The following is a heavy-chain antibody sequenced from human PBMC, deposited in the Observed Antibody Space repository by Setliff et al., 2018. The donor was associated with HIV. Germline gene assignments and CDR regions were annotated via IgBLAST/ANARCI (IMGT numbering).Heavy chain of an antibody. CDR3: ARDPDMGFGGSWFDP. J-gene: IGHJ5*02. Sequence: KPSETLSLTCAVSGYSLTTGHYWSWIRQPPGKGLEWIGYIYYSGSTNYNPSLKSRVTISVDTSKNQFSLKLSSVTAADTAVYYCARDPDMGFGGSWFDPWGQGTLVTVSS. CDR1: GYSLTTGHY. V-gene: IGHV4-59*11. CDR2: IYYSGST. D-gene: IGHD3-10*01.